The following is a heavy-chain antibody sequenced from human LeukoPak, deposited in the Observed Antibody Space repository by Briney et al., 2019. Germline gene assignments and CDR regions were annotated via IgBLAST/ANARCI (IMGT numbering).Heavy chain of an antibody. CDR2: MNPNSGNT. CDR3: ARVGIAVAGTYYFDY. V-gene: IGHV1-8*01. Sequence: ASVKVSCKASGYTFTSYDINWVRQAPGQGLEWMGWMNPNSGNTGYAQKFHGRVTMTRNTSISTAYMELSSLRSEDTAVYYCARVGIAVAGTYYFDYWGQGTLVTVSS. J-gene: IGHJ4*02. D-gene: IGHD6-19*01. CDR1: GYTFTSYD.